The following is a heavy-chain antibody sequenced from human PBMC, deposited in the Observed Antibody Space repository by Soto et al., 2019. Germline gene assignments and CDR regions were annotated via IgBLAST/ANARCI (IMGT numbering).Heavy chain of an antibody. V-gene: IGHV4-59*01. J-gene: IGHJ5*02. CDR1: GGSISSYY. D-gene: IGHD3-16*01. Sequence: PSETLSLTCTVSGGSISSYYWSWIRQPPGKGLEWIGYIYYSGSTNYNPSLKSRVTISVDTSKNQFSLKLSSVTAADTAVYYCAGDGLWPSQKWFDPWGQGTLVTVSS. CDR2: IYYSGST. CDR3: AGDGLWPSQKWFDP.